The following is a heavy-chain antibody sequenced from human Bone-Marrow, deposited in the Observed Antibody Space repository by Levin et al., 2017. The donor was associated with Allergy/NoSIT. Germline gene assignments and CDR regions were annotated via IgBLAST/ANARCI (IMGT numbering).Heavy chain of an antibody. D-gene: IGHD1-26*01. CDR3: ARDTKRVGATVSAFDI. V-gene: IGHV1-69*13. Sequence: AASVKVSCKASGGTFSSYAISWVRQAPGQGLEWMGGIIPIFGTANYAQKFQGRVTITADESTSTAYMELSSLRSEDTAVYYCARDTKRVGATVSAFDIWGQGTMVTVSS. J-gene: IGHJ3*02. CDR1: GGTFSSYA. CDR2: IIPIFGTA.